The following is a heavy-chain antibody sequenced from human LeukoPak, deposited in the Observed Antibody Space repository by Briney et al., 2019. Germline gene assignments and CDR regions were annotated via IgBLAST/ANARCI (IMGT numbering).Heavy chain of an antibody. Sequence: SETLSLTCTVSDGSISGSSYYWGWIRQPPGKGLEWIGSSYYSGSTFYNPSLKSRVTISVDTSKNQFSLKLSSVTAADTAVYYCARYGELYYFDYWGQGTLVTVSS. D-gene: IGHD4-17*01. V-gene: IGHV4-39*07. CDR2: SYYSGST. CDR3: ARYGELYYFDY. CDR1: DGSISGSSYY. J-gene: IGHJ4*02.